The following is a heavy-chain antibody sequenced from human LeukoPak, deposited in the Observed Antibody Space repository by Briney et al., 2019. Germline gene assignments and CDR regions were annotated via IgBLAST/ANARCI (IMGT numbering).Heavy chain of an antibody. J-gene: IGHJ5*02. CDR1: GFTFSSYS. Sequence: GGSLRLSCAASGFTFSSYSMNWVPQAPGKGLERVSYISSSSSTIYYADSVKGRFTISRANAKNSLYLHMNSLRAEDTAVYFCARDRETHVSYSFDLWGEGTLVTVSS. D-gene: IGHD1-26*01. CDR2: ISSSSSTI. CDR3: ARDRETHVSYSFDL. V-gene: IGHV3-48*01.